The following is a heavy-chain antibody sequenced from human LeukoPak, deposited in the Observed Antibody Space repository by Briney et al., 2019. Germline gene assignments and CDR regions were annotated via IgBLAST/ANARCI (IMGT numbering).Heavy chain of an antibody. CDR1: GYSISSGYY. Sequence: SETLSLTCTVSGYSISSGYYWGWIRQPPGKGLEWIGSIYHSESTYYNPSLKSRVTISVDTSKNQFSLKLSSVTAADTAVYYCARRVGATNPYFDYWGQGTLVTVSS. D-gene: IGHD1-26*01. CDR3: ARRVGATNPYFDY. J-gene: IGHJ4*02. V-gene: IGHV4-38-2*02. CDR2: IYHSEST.